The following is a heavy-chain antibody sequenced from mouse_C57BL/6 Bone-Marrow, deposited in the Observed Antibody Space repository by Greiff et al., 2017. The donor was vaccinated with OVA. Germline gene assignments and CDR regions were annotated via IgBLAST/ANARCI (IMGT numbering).Heavy chain of an antibody. V-gene: IGHV5-16*01. CDR3: ARGTGAMDY. CDR1: GFTFSNYY. Sequence: EVQLVESEGGLVQPGSSMKLSCTASGFTFSNYYMAWVRQVPEKGVEWVANINYDGSSTNYLDFLKSRFIISRDNAKNMLYLQMSSLKSEDTATYYCARGTGAMDYWGQGTSVTVSA. D-gene: IGHD1-1*01. J-gene: IGHJ4*01. CDR2: INYDGSST.